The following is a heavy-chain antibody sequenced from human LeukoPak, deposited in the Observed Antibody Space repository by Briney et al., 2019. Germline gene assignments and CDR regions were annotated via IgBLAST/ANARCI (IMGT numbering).Heavy chain of an antibody. CDR1: GGSISSGDYY. J-gene: IGHJ5*02. CDR3: ARGCTSRGVIIRRHWFDP. V-gene: IGHV4-30-4*01. Sequence: SQTLSLTCTVSGGSISSGDYYWSWLRQPPGKGLEWIGYIYYSGSTYYNPSLKSRVTISVDTSKNQFSLKLSSVTAADTAVYYCARGCTSRGVIIRRHWFDPWGQGTLVTVSS. D-gene: IGHD3-10*01. CDR2: IYYSGST.